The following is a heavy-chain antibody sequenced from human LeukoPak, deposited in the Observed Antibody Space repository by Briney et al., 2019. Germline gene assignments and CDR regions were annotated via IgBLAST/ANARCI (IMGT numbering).Heavy chain of an antibody. J-gene: IGHJ3*02. Sequence: SETLPLTCAVSGGSISSGGYSWSWIRQPPGKGLEWIGYIYHSGSTYYNPSLKSRVTISVDRSKNQFSLKLSSVTAADTAVYYCARGSYYDILHAFDIWGQGTMVTVSS. CDR1: GGSISSGGYS. V-gene: IGHV4-30-2*01. CDR3: ARGSYYDILHAFDI. CDR2: IYHSGST. D-gene: IGHD3-9*01.